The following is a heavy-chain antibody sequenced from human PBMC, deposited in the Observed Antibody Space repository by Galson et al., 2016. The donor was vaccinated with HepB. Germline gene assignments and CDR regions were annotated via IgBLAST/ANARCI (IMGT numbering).Heavy chain of an antibody. CDR3: ARGVVGGGNSGVDY. CDR2: IRSKANSYAT. Sequence: SLRLSCAASGFTFSGSAMHWVRQASGKGLEWVGRIRSKANSYATAYAASVKGRFTITRDDSKNTAYLQMNSLRGEDTAVYYCARGVVGGGNSGVDYWGQGTLVTVSS. V-gene: IGHV3-73*01. J-gene: IGHJ4*02. CDR1: GFTFSGSA. D-gene: IGHD4-23*01.